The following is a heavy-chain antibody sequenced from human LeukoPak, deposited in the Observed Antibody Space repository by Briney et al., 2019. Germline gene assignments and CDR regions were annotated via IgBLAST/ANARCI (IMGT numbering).Heavy chain of an antibody. D-gene: IGHD1-26*01. CDR1: GFIFSNYN. J-gene: IGHJ4*02. Sequence: GGSLRLSCAACGFIFSNYNMKWVRQTPGKGGEWISYISGTSTTIYYAESVKGRFTISRDNAKNSLYLQMTSLRDEDTAVYYCARSGTYAYFNYWGQGTLVTVSS. CDR2: ISGTSTTI. V-gene: IGHV3-48*02. CDR3: ARSGTYAYFNY.